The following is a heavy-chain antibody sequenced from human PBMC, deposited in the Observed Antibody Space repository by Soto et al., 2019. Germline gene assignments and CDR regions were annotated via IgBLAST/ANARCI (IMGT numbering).Heavy chain of an antibody. CDR1: GYTFTDYY. J-gene: IGHJ4*02. D-gene: IGHD6-13*01. CDR2: INPNSGGT. Sequence: QVQLVQSGAEVKKPGASVKVSCKASGYTFTDYYMHWVRQAPGQGLEWMGWINPNSGGTNYAQKFQGRVTMTRDTSISTAYMELSRLRSDDTAVYYCARGHLTIAAAGFNYFDYWGQGTLVTVSS. CDR3: ARGHLTIAAAGFNYFDY. V-gene: IGHV1-2*02.